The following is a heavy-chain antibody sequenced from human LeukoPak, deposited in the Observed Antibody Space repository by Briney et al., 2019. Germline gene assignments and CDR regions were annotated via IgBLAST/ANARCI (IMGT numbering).Heavy chain of an antibody. V-gene: IGHV3-23*01. CDR2: ISGTGGST. Sequence: GGSLRLSCAVSGFTFTNYAVSWVRQAPGKGLEWVSAISGTGGSTYYADSVKGRFTISRDNSKNTLYLQMNSLRAEDTAVYYCAKGRCTSTSCSVDYWGQGTLVTVSS. CDR1: GFTFTNYA. J-gene: IGHJ4*02. CDR3: AKGRCTSTSCSVDY. D-gene: IGHD2-2*01.